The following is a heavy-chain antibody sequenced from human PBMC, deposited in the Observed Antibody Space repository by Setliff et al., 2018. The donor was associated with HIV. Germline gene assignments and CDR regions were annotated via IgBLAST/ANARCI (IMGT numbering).Heavy chain of an antibody. CDR2: IYYSGST. J-gene: IGHJ4*02. CDR3: ARWREMEGDYFDY. CDR1: GGSISTSNYY. D-gene: IGHD2-21*01. Sequence: SETLSLTCILSGGSISTSNYYWGWIRQPPGKGPEWIGSIYYSGSTYYTPSLKSRVTISVDTSKNQFSLKLSSVTAADTAVYYCARWREMEGDYFDYWGQGTLVTVSS. V-gene: IGHV4-39*01.